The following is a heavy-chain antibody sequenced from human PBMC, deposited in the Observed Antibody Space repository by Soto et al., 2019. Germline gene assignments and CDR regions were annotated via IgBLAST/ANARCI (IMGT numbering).Heavy chain of an antibody. J-gene: IGHJ4*02. CDR1: GGSISSSSYY. V-gene: IGHV4-39*01. Sequence: SETLSLTCTVSGGSISSSSYYWGWIRRPPRKGLEWIGSIYYSGSTYYNPSLKSRVTISVDTSKNQFSLKLSSVTAADTAVYYCARPGYGSVEYWGQGTLVTVSS. CDR2: IYYSGST. D-gene: IGHD5-18*01. CDR3: ARPGYGSVEY.